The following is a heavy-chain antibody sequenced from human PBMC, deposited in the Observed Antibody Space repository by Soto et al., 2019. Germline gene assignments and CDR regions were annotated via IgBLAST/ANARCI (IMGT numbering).Heavy chain of an antibody. D-gene: IGHD2-21*02. J-gene: IGHJ6*02. CDR1: RGTFGTYG. CDR2: IIPASDTE. CDR3: ATAVTAGTYYNYGLDV. V-gene: IGHV1-69*14. Sequence: QVHLVQSGAEVKKPGSSVNISCKASRGTFGTYGPNWVRQFPGQGLEWMGGIIPASDTENYAQKFQGRVTITADKSTNIAHMQMDSLTSDDTAVYYCATAVTAGTYYNYGLDVWGQGTTVTVS.